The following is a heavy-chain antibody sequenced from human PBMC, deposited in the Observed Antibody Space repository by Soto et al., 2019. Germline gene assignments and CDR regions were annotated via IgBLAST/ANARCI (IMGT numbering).Heavy chain of an antibody. Sequence: QVQLQESGPGLVKPSQTLSLTCTVSGGSISSGDYYWSWIRQPPGKGLEWIGYIYYSGSTYYNPSLKSRVTISVDTSTNQFSLKLSSVTAADTAVYYCARGVTTPRYRTPGGMDVWGQGTTVTVSS. V-gene: IGHV4-30-4*01. CDR2: IYYSGST. D-gene: IGHD4-17*01. CDR3: ARGVTTPRYRTPGGMDV. J-gene: IGHJ6*02. CDR1: GGSISSGDYY.